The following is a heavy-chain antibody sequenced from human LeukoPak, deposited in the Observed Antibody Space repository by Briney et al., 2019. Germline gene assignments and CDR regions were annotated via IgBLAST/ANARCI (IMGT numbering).Heavy chain of an antibody. CDR2: IYYSGST. V-gene: IGHV4-39*01. J-gene: IGHJ3*01. CDR3: SKRGGTTPFRAFCN. Sequence: SETLSLTCTVSGGSISSSSYYWGWIRQPPGKGLEWIGSIYYSGSTYYNPSLKSRVTISVDTSKNQFSLKLSSVTAADTGVLYLSKRGGTTPFRAFCNWGQREKVTVSS. CDR1: GGSISSSSYY. D-gene: IGHD1-7*01.